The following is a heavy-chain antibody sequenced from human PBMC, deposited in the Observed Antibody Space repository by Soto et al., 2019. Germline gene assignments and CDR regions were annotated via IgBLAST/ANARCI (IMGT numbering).Heavy chain of an antibody. CDR1: GGNSRDLC. V-gene: IGHV4-59*11. Sequence: SEPLRHTYTVSGGNSRDLCWRWIRQPPGKGLEWIGYIYYSGSTNYNPSLKSRVTISVDTSKNQFSLKLSSVTAADTAVYYCARRWGDYFAYWGQGTLVTVSS. CDR2: IYYSGST. CDR3: ARRWGDYFAY. D-gene: IGHD3-16*01. J-gene: IGHJ4*02.